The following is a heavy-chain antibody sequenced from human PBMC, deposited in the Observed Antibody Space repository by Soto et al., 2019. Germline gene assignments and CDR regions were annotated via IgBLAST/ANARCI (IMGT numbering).Heavy chain of an antibody. J-gene: IGHJ4*02. V-gene: IGHV1-69*06. CDR2: IIPIFGTA. Sequence: SVKVSCKASGGTFSSYAISWVRQAPGQGLEWMGGIIPIFGTANYAQKFQGRVTITADKSTSTAYMGLSSLKSEDTAVYYCARAGTTHIVATIPPKHWGQGTLVTVSS. D-gene: IGHD5-12*01. CDR1: GGTFSSYA. CDR3: ARAGTTHIVATIPPKH.